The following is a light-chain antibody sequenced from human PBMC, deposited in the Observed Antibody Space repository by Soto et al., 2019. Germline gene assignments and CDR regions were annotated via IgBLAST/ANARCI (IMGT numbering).Light chain of an antibody. Sequence: QSVLTQPPSASGTPGQRVTISCSGNSFNIGSNYGYWYLHLPGTAPKLLIYNDAQRPSGVPERFSGSKSGTSASLAISGLRSEDEADYYCASWDDSLYSPVFGGGTKLTVL. V-gene: IGLV1-47*02. CDR3: ASWDDSLYSPV. CDR2: NDA. J-gene: IGLJ2*01. CDR1: SFNIGSNY.